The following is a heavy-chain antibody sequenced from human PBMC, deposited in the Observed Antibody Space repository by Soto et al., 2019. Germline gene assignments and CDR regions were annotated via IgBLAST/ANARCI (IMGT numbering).Heavy chain of an antibody. CDR2: IIPIFGTA. D-gene: IGHD2-15*01. CDR3: ARLNRIDYSCPRSDY. J-gene: IGHJ4*02. V-gene: IGHV1-69*05. Sequence: GASVKVSCKASGGTFSSYAISWVRQAPGQGLEWMGGIIPIFGTANYAQKFQGRVTITTDESTSTAYMELSSLRSEDTAVYYCARLNRIDYSCPRSDYWGQGTLVTVSS. CDR1: GGTFSSYA.